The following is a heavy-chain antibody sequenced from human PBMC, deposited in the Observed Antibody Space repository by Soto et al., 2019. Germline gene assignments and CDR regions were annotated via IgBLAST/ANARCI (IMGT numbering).Heavy chain of an antibody. J-gene: IGHJ6*02. V-gene: IGHV4-39*01. D-gene: IGHD6-19*01. Sequence: PSETLSLTCTVSGGSISSSSYYWGWIRQPPGKGLEWIGSIYYSGSTYYNPSLKSRVTISVDTSKNQFSLKLSSVTAADTAVYYCARQIRYSSGWTPYYYYGMDVWGQGTTVTVSS. CDR3: ARQIRYSSGWTPYYYYGMDV. CDR1: GGSISSSSYY. CDR2: IYYSGST.